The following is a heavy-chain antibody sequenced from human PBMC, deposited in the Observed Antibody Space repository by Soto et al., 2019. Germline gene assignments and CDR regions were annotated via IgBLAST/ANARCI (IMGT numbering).Heavy chain of an antibody. CDR3: AVGGVAARGYYYYGMDV. J-gene: IGHJ6*02. V-gene: IGHV3-23*01. Sequence: GGSLRLSCAGSGLTYITSAMTWVRQAPGRGLEWVSSISGPGGNKYYADSVKGRFTISRGTSKSTLDLQMNSLRAEDTAVYYCAVGGVAARGYYYYGMDVWGQGTTVTVSS. D-gene: IGHD6-6*01. CDR1: GLTYITSA. CDR2: ISGPGGNK.